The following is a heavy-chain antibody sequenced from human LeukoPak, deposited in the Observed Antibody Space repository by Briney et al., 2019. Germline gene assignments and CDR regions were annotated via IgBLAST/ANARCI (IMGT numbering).Heavy chain of an antibody. D-gene: IGHD2-15*01. CDR2: ISAYNGNT. CDR3: AREKGLLPPDY. V-gene: IGHV1-18*01. J-gene: IGHJ4*02. CDR1: GYTFTSYG. Sequence: ASLKVPCKASGYTFTSYGISWVRQAPGHGLEWRGWISAYNGNTNDAQKLKGSVTMTTDTSTSTAYMELRSLRSDGPAVSYPAREKGLLPPDYWGKGTLVTVSS.